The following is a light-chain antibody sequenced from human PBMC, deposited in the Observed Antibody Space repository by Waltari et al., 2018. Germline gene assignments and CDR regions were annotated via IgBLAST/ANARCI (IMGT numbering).Light chain of an antibody. CDR3: HSRVVSNVRGA. CDR2: GKD. CDR1: SLRRYD. Sequence: SSELTQDPAVSVALGQTVRLTCQGDSLRRYDASWYQQKPGQAPILVIYGKDNRPSGIPDRFSGSTSGNTASLTITGSQAEDEADYYCHSRVVSNVRGAFGGGTKLTVL. V-gene: IGLV3-19*01. J-gene: IGLJ2*01.